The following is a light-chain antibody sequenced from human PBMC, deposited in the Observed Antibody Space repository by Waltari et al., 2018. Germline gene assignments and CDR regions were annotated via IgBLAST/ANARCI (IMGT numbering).Light chain of an antibody. V-gene: IGLV2-14*03. CDR2: DVS. CDR1: SSAVGGYNY. CDR3: SSYTSSSTRV. Sequence: QSALTQPASVSGSPGQSITISCTGTSSAVGGYNYVSWYQQHPGKAPKLMIYDVSNRPSGVSNRCSGSKSGNTASLTISGLQAEDEADYYCSSYTSSSTRVFGTGTKVTVL. J-gene: IGLJ1*01.